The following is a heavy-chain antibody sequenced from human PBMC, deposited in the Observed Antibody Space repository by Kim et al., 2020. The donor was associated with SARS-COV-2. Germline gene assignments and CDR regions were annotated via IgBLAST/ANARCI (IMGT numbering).Heavy chain of an antibody. Sequence: SETLSLTCAVSGGSISSSNWWSWVRQPPGKGLEWIGEIYHSGSTNYNPSLKSRVTISVDKSKNQFSLKLSSVTAADTAVYYCAREPRRDIVATIEDYYYGMDVWGQGTTVTVSS. CDR2: IYHSGST. V-gene: IGHV4-4*02. J-gene: IGHJ6*02. D-gene: IGHD5-12*01. CDR3: AREPRRDIVATIEDYYYGMDV. CDR1: GGSISSSNW.